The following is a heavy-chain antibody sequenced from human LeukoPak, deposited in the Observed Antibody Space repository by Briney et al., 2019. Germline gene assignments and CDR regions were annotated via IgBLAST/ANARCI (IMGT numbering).Heavy chain of an antibody. CDR3: ARDRVAGYYFDY. CDR1: GFTFSSYA. J-gene: IGHJ4*02. D-gene: IGHD6-19*01. CDR2: ISYDGSNK. V-gene: IGHV3-30-3*01. Sequence: PGGSLRLSCAASGFTFSSYAMHWVRQAPGKGLEWVAVISYDGSNKYYADSVKGRFTIPRDNSKNTLYLQMNSLRAEDTAVYYCARDRVAGYYFDYWGQGTLVTVSS.